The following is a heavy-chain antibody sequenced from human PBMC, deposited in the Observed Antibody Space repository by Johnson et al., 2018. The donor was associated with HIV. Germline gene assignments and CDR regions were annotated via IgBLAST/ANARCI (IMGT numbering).Heavy chain of an antibody. CDR3: AKSVVVVLVGDNDDAFDI. D-gene: IGHD2-21*01. CDR1: GFTVSSNY. J-gene: IGHJ3*02. V-gene: IGHV3-66*02. CDR2: IYSGGRT. Sequence: VQLVESGGGLIQPGGSLRLSCAASGFTVSSNYMSWVRQAPGKGLEWVSVIYSGGRTYYADSVKGRFTISRDNPWNTLYLQMNNLTTEDTAVYYCAKSVVVVLVGDNDDAFDIWGQGTMVTVSS.